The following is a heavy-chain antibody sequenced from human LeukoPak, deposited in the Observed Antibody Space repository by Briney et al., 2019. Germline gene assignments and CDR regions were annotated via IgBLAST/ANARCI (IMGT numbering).Heavy chain of an antibody. Sequence: PGGSLRLSCAASGFTFSSYSMNWVRQAPGKGLEWVSSISSSSSYIYYADSVKGRFTISRDNAKNSLYLQMNSLRAEDTAVYYCARENYPSHCSGGSCYGPFDYWGQGTPVTVSS. J-gene: IGHJ4*02. V-gene: IGHV3-21*01. CDR1: GFTFSSYS. CDR3: ARENYPSHCSGGSCYGPFDY. CDR2: ISSSSSYI. D-gene: IGHD2-15*01.